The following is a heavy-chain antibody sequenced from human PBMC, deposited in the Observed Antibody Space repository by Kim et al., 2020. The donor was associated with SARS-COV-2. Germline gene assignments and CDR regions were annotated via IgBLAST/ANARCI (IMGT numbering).Heavy chain of an antibody. D-gene: IGHD1-26*01. J-gene: IGHJ4*02. Sequence: GGSLRLSCAASGFTFSSHWMLWVRQAPGKGLVWDSRINSDGTSTTYADSVKGRFTISRDNAKNTLYLQMNSLRAEDTAVYYCARGGEVSRPSGSYGDCWGQGTLVTVSS. CDR1: GFTFSSHW. V-gene: IGHV3-74*01. CDR2: INSDGTST. CDR3: ARGGEVSRPSGSYGDC.